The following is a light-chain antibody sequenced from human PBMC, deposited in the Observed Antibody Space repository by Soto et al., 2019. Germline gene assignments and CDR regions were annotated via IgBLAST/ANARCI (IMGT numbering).Light chain of an antibody. J-gene: IGKJ1*01. Sequence: EIVLTQSPGTLSLSPGQRATLSCRASESISRDYLAWYQQRLGQAPRLLIYGASSGATGIPDRFSGSGSGTDFSLTIRRLEPDDFAVYYCQKYGNFWTFGQGTKVDIK. CDR3: QKYGNFWT. V-gene: IGKV3-20*01. CDR2: GAS. CDR1: ESISRDY.